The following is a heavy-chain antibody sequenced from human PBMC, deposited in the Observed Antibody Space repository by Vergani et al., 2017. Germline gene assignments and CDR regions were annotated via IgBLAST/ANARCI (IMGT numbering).Heavy chain of an antibody. V-gene: IGHV3-23*01. D-gene: IGHD3-3*01. Sequence: EVQLLESGGALVQPGGSLRLSCAASGFTFSSYAISWVRQAPGQGLAWVSAISGSGGRTYYADSVKGRFTISRDNSKNTLYLQMNSLRAEDTAVYYCAKLVNYDFWSGYDTFDYWGQGTLVTVSS. CDR3: AKLVNYDFWSGYDTFDY. J-gene: IGHJ4*02. CDR2: ISGSGGRT. CDR1: GFTFSSYA.